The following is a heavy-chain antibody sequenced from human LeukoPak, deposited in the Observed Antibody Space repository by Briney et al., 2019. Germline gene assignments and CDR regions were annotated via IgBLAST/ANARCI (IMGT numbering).Heavy chain of an antibody. J-gene: IGHJ4*02. V-gene: IGHV3-66*01. CDR2: IYSDYST. CDR3: ARATTVTSNFDC. D-gene: IGHD4-17*01. Sequence: GGSLRLSCAASGFTVSNMYMSWVRQAPGKGLEWVSIIYSDYSTYYADSVKGRFTISRDNSKNTLYLQMHSLRAEDTAVYYCARATTVTSNFDCWGQGTLVTVSS. CDR1: GFTVSNMY.